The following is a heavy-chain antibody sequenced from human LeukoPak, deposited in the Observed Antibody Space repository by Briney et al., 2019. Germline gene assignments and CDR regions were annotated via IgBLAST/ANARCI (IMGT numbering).Heavy chain of an antibody. V-gene: IGHV3-21*01. CDR1: GFTFSSYS. Sequence: GGSLRLSCAASGFTFSSYSMNWVRQAPGKGLEWVSSISSSSSYIYYADSVKGRFTISRDNAKNSLYLQMNSLRAEDTAVFYCARVGPGDAFDIWGQGTMVTVSS. CDR2: ISSSSSYI. D-gene: IGHD3-10*01. J-gene: IGHJ3*02. CDR3: ARVGPGDAFDI.